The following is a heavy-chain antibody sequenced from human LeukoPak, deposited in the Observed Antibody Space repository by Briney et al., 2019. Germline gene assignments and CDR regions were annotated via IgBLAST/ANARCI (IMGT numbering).Heavy chain of an antibody. J-gene: IGHJ5*02. CDR3: ARRDVVVPAAMVTFDP. CDR1: GYTFTSYD. D-gene: IGHD2-2*01. Sequence: ASVKVSCKASGYTFTSYDINWVRQATGQGLEWMGWMNPNSGNTGYAQTFQGRVTMTRNTSISTAYMELRSLRSEETAVHHSARRDVVVPAAMVTFDPWGQGTLVTVSS. V-gene: IGHV1-8*01. CDR2: MNPNSGNT.